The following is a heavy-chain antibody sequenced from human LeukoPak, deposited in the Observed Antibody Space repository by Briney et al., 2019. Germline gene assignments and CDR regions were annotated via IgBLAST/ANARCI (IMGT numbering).Heavy chain of an antibody. CDR3: ARDWGHYDILTGYYPPLL. Sequence: ASVKVSCKASGYTFTSYDISWVRQAPGQGLEWMGGIIPIFGTANYAQKFQGRVTITADESTSTAYMELSSLRSEDTAVYYCARDWGHYDILTGYYPPLLWGQGTLVTVSS. D-gene: IGHD3-9*01. CDR1: GYTFTSYD. V-gene: IGHV1-69*13. J-gene: IGHJ4*02. CDR2: IIPIFGTA.